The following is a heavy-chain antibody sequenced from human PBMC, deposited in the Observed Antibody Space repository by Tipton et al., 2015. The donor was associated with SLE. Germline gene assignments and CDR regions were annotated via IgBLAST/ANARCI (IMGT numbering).Heavy chain of an antibody. CDR1: GGSISPYY. D-gene: IGHD2-8*01. CDR3: ARGMLTWRGAIIGVDV. V-gene: IGHV4-59*08. Sequence: TLSLTCTVSGGSISPYYWSWIRQPPGKGLEWIGYIYHSGSTKYNPSLKSRVSMSVEASKNQFSLKLTSVTAADTAVYYCARGMLTWRGAIIGVDVWGQGTSVNVSS. CDR2: IYHSGST. J-gene: IGHJ6*02.